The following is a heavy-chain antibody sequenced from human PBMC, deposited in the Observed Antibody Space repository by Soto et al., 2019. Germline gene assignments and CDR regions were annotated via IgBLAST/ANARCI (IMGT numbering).Heavy chain of an antibody. CDR3: ARDRIVVVPAALYYYYGMDV. CDR2: ISYDGNNK. J-gene: IGHJ6*02. CDR1: GFTFSSFT. Sequence: PGGSLRLSCAASGFTFSSFTIHWVRQAPGKGLEWVAVISYDGNNKYYADSVKGRFTISRDNSKNTLYLQMNSLRAEDSAVYYCARDRIVVVPAALYYYYGMDVWGQGTTVTVSS. D-gene: IGHD2-2*01. V-gene: IGHV3-30-3*01.